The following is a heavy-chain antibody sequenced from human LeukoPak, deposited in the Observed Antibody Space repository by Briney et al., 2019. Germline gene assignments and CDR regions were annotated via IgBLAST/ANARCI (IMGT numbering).Heavy chain of an antibody. CDR1: GFTFSSYS. D-gene: IGHD3-22*01. V-gene: IGHV3-21*01. J-gene: IGHJ4*02. Sequence: GGSLRLSCAASGFTFSSYSMNWVRQAPGKGLEWVSSISSSSSYIYYADSVKGRFTISRDNAKSSLYLQMNSLRAEDTAVYYCARGFYDSSAFDYWGQGTLVTVSS. CDR2: ISSSSSYI. CDR3: ARGFYDSSAFDY.